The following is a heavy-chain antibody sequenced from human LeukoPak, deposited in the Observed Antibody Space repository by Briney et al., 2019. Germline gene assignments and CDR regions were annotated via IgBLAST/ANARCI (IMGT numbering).Heavy chain of an antibody. J-gene: IGHJ6*02. V-gene: IGHV3-21*01. CDR2: ISSSSSYI. Sequence: PGGSLRLSCAVSGFTFSSYIMNWVRQPPGKGLEWVSSISSSSSYIYYADSVKGRFTISRDNAKNSLYLQMNSLRAEDTAVYYCARDPQTPGMDVWGQGTTVTVSS. CDR1: GFTFSSYI. CDR3: ARDPQTPGMDV.